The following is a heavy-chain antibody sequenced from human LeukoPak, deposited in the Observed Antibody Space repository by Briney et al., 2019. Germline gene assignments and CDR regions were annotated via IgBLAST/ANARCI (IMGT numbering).Heavy chain of an antibody. CDR1: GFTFSGYS. D-gene: IGHD6-19*01. Sequence: GGSLRLSCAASGFTFSGYSMSWVRQAPGKGREWVSYISTSSSTIYYAHSVKGRFTISRDNAKNSLYLQMNSLRDEDTAVYYGARDYRSSSGWTVDYWGQGTLVTVSS. J-gene: IGHJ4*02. V-gene: IGHV3-48*02. CDR2: ISTSSSTI. CDR3: ARDYRSSSGWTVDY.